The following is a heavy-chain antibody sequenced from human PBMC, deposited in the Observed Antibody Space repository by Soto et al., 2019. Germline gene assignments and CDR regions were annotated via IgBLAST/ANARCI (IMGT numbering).Heavy chain of an antibody. J-gene: IGHJ6*02. CDR3: AMVDVYVTPSPQDV. Sequence: ASVKVSCKASGFTFTDYSLHWVRQAPGQGLEWMGWINIYNGNTNYAQNVQGRVTLTTDTSTSTAYMELRSLRSNDTAIYYCAMVDVYVTPSPQDVWGQGTTVTVSS. CDR2: INIYNGNT. CDR1: GFTFTDYS. V-gene: IGHV1-18*01. D-gene: IGHD3-16*01.